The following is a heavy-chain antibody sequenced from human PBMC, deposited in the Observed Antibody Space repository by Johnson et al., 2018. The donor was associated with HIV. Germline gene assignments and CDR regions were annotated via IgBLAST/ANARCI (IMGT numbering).Heavy chain of an antibody. Sequence: QVQLVESGGGVVQPGRSLRLSCAASGFTFSSYGMHWVRQAPGKGLEWVAVIWYDGSNKYYADSVKGRFTISRDNSKNTLYLQMNSLRAEDTAVYYCAKGFTLDSGAFDIWGQGTMVTVSS. CDR2: IWYDGSNK. CDR1: GFTFSSYG. CDR3: AKGFTLDSGAFDI. V-gene: IGHV3-33*06. D-gene: IGHD2-15*01. J-gene: IGHJ3*02.